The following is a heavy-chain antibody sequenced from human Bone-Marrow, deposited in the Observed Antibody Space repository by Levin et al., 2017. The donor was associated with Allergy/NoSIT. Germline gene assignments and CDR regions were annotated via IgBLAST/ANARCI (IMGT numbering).Heavy chain of an antibody. V-gene: IGHV4-39*01. J-gene: IGHJ4*02. CDR1: GGSISSSSWS. CDR3: AVVPTALFYFQY. CDR2: IYSTGRA. Sequence: PGGSLRLSCTVPGGSISSSSWSWGWIRQPPGTGPEWIGNIYSTGRANYNPSLKSRLTISVDTSKNQFSLNLSTVTAADTPVYYGAVVPTALFYFQYWGQGTLVTVSS. D-gene: IGHD2-2*01.